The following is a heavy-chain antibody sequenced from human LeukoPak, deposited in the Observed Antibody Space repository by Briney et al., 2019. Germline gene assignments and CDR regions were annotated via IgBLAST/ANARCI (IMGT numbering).Heavy chain of an antibody. CDR1: GFTFEDYG. V-gene: IGHV3-20*04. J-gene: IGHJ3*02. CDR2: INWNGGST. Sequence: GGSLRLSCAASGFTFEDYGMSWVRQAPGKGLEWVSGINWNGGSTGYADSVKGRFTISRDNAKNSLYLQMNSLRAEDTALYYCARHSSSWLRGDDFDIWGQGTMVTVSS. CDR3: ARHSSSWLRGDDFDI. D-gene: IGHD6-13*01.